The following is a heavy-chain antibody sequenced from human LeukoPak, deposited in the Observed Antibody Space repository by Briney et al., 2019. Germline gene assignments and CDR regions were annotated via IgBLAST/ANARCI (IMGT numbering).Heavy chain of an antibody. CDR3: ARGRHYYDSSGYYYNY. CDR1: GASFSAYY. D-gene: IGHD3-22*01. Sequence: PETLSLTCAVYGASFSAYYWSWIRQPPGKGLEWIGEINHSGSTNYNPSLKSRVTISLDTSKNQFSLKLNSVTAADTAVYYCARGRHYYDSSGYYYNYWGQGTLVTVSS. CDR2: INHSGST. J-gene: IGHJ4*02. V-gene: IGHV4-34*01.